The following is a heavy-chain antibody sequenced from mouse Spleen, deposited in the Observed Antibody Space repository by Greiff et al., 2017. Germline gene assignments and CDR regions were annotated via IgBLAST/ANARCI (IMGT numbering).Heavy chain of an antibody. CDR1: GYTFTSYG. Sequence: QVQLKESGAELARPGASVKLSCKASGYTFTSYGISWVKQRTGQGLEWIGEIYPRSGNTYYNEKFKGKATLTADKSSSTAYMELRSLTSEDSAVYFCARCDYYGSSWDYWGQGTTLTVSS. CDR3: ARCDYYGSSWDY. D-gene: IGHD1-1*01. CDR2: IYPRSGNT. V-gene: IGHV1-81*01. J-gene: IGHJ2*01.